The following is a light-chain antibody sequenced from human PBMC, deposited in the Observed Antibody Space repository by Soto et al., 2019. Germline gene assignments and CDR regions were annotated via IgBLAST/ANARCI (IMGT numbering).Light chain of an antibody. CDR1: QSISTW. CDR2: KAS. Sequence: DVHMTQSPSTLSASVGDRVTITCRASQSISTWLAWYQQKPGKAPNLLIHKASSLESGVPSRFSGSGFGAEFTLTISGLQPEDAATYYCQQYDNYWTFGQGTKV. J-gene: IGKJ1*01. CDR3: QQYDNYWT. V-gene: IGKV1-5*03.